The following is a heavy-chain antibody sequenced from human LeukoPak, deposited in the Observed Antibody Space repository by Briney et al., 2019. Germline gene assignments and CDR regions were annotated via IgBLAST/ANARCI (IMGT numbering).Heavy chain of an antibody. V-gene: IGHV4-59*02. CDR2: IYYTGST. CDR1: GGSVNSYY. D-gene: IGHD2-2*01. CDR3: ARWYCVSNTCYHMDV. J-gene: IGHJ6*03. Sequence: SETLSLTSSVSGGSVNSYYWSWIRHLPGEGLEWIGYIYYTGSTNYNPSFKSRVTMSVDTSKNQLSLKVSSVTAADTAVYYCARWYCVSNTCYHMDVWGKGTTVTVSS.